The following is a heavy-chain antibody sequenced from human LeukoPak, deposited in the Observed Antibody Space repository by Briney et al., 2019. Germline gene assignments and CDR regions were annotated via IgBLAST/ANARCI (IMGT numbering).Heavy chain of an antibody. V-gene: IGHV3-30*18. CDR3: ANLHYDILTGYIYYFDY. D-gene: IGHD3-9*01. CDR2: ISYDGSNK. CDR1: GFTFSSYG. J-gene: IGHJ4*02. Sequence: PGGSLRLSCAASGFTFSSYGMHWVRQAPGKGLEWVAVISYDGSNKYYADSVKGRFTISRDNSKNTLYLQMNSLRAEDTAVYYCANLHYDILTGYIYYFDYWGQGTLVTVS.